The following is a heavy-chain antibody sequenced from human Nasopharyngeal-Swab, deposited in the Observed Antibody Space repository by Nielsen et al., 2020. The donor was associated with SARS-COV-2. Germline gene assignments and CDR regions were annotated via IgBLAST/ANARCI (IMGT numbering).Heavy chain of an antibody. CDR2: INAGNGNT. Sequence: ASVKVSCKASGYTFTSYAMHWVRQAPGQRLEWMGWINAGNGNTKYSQKFQGRVTITADESTSTAYMELSSLRSEDTAVYYCARAPYDSSGYYYLPFDYWCQGTLVTVSS. CDR1: GYTFTSYA. D-gene: IGHD3-22*01. J-gene: IGHJ4*02. CDR3: ARAPYDSSGYYYLPFDY. V-gene: IGHV1-3*01.